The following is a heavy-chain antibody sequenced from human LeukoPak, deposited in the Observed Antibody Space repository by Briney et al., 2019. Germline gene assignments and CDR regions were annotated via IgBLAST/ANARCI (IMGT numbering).Heavy chain of an antibody. Sequence: SETLSLTCAVYGGSFSGYYWSWIRQPPGKGLEWIGEINHSGSTNCNPSLKSRVTISVDTSKNQFSLKLSSVTAADTAVYYCARHGQRLVQIPRSVAWFDPWGQGTLVTVSS. CDR1: GGSFSGYY. CDR2: INHSGST. CDR3: ARHGQRLVQIPRSVAWFDP. J-gene: IGHJ5*02. D-gene: IGHD6-13*01. V-gene: IGHV4-34*01.